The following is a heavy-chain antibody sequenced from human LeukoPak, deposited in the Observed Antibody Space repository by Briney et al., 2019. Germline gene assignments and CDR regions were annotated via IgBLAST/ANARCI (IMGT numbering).Heavy chain of an antibody. V-gene: IGHV3-74*01. CDR1: GFTFSSYW. D-gene: IGHD6-19*01. CDR2: INSDGSST. J-gene: IGHJ4*02. CDR3: VKWGYSSGCA. Sequence: PGGSLRLSCAASGFTFSSYWMHWVRQAPGKGLVWVSRINSDGSSTSYADSVKGRFTISRDNAKNTLYLQMNSLRPEDTALYFCVKWGYSSGCAWGQGTLVTVSS.